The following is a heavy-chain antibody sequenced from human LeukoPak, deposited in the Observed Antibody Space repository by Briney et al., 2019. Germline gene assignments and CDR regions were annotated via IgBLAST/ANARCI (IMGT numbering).Heavy chain of an antibody. D-gene: IGHD2-21*01. Sequence: PSETLSLTCAVYGGSFSGYYWSWIRQPPGKGLEWIGEINHSGGTNYNPSLKSRVTISVDTSKNQFSLKLSSVTAADTAVYYCARGRRFAYWGQGTLVTVSS. J-gene: IGHJ4*02. CDR2: INHSGGT. CDR3: ARGRRFAY. V-gene: IGHV4-34*01. CDR1: GGSFSGYY.